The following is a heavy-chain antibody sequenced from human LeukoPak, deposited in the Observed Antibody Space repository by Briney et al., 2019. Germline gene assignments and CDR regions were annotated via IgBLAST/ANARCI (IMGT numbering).Heavy chain of an antibody. D-gene: IGHD6-19*01. CDR3: ARWYSSGWAFDY. CDR1: GGTISSYY. CDR2: IHYSGST. V-gene: IGHV4-59*08. Sequence: SDTLSLTCTVSGGTISSYYWNWIRQPPGKGLEWIGYIHYSGSTKYNPSLKSRVTISVDTSKNQFSLKLSSVTAADTAVYYCARWYSSGWAFDYWGQGTLVTASS. J-gene: IGHJ4*02.